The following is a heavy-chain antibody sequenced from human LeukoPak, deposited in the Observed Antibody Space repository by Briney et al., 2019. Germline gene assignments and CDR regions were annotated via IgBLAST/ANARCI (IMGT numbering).Heavy chain of an antibody. V-gene: IGHV3-15*07. CDR3: ITPLPYSAQ. J-gene: IGHJ4*02. Sequence: GGSLRLSCAASGFTFSSYSMNWVRQAPGKGLEWVGRIKPKTDGETTEYAAPVKDRFSISRDDSKSMMYLQMNSLKTEGTAVYYCITPLPYSAQGGQGTLVTVSS. CDR2: IKPKTDGETT. D-gene: IGHD2-21*01. CDR1: GFTFSSYS.